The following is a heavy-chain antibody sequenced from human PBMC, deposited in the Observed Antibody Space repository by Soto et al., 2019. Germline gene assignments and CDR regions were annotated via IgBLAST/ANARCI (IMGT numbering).Heavy chain of an antibody. CDR2: VYWDDDK. D-gene: IGHD2-15*01. J-gene: IGHJ6*03. Sequence: QITLKESGPTLVKPTQTLTLTCTFSGFSLNTSAVGVGWIRQPPGKALEWLALVYWDDDKLYSPSLKSRLTIPKDTSNSEVVLSMTNLKPVNTATYLCSHVLGYCSSVTCYHSVDYMDVWGKGTTVTVSS. CDR1: GFSLNTSAVG. V-gene: IGHV2-5*02. CDR3: SHVLGYCSSVTCYHSVDYMDV.